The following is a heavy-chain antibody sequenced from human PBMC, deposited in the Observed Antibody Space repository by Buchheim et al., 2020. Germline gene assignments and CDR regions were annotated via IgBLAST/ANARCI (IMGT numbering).Heavy chain of an antibody. J-gene: IGHJ6*02. CDR3: AKGGAGPENYYYGMDV. D-gene: IGHD6-19*01. CDR1: GFTFSSYG. V-gene: IGHV3-33*06. Sequence: QVQLVESGGGVVQPGRSLRLSCAASGFTFSSYGMHWVRQAPGKGLEWVAVIWYDGSNKYYADSVKGRFTISRDNSKNTLYLQMNSLRAEDTAVYYCAKGGAGPENYYYGMDVWGQGTT. CDR2: IWYDGSNK.